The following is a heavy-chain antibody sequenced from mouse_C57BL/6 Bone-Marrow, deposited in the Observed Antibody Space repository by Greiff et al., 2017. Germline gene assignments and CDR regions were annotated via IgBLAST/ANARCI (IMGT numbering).Heavy chain of an antibody. CDR3: VRENGSSPFAY. CDR2: IRSKSSNYST. CDR1: GFTFNTYA. J-gene: IGHJ3*01. D-gene: IGHD1-1*01. Sequence: EVLLVESGGGLVQPKGSLKLSCAASGFTFNTYAMYWVRQAPGKGLEWVARIRSKSSNYSTYYADSVKDRFTISRDDSQSLLYLQQNNLKTEDTAMYYSVRENGSSPFAYWGQGTLVTVSA. V-gene: IGHV10-3*01.